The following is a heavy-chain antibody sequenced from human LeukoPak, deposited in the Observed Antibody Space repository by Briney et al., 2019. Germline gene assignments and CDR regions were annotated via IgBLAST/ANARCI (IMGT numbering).Heavy chain of an antibody. Sequence: KAGGSLRLSCAASGFTFSSYSMNWVRQAPGKGLEWVSSISSSSSYIYYADSVKGRFTISRDNAKNSLYLQMNSLRAEDTAVYYCARDWSAGGSGYDFDYWGQGTLVTVSS. J-gene: IGHJ4*02. D-gene: IGHD5-12*01. CDR1: GFTFSSYS. CDR3: ARDWSAGGSGYDFDY. V-gene: IGHV3-21*01. CDR2: ISSSSSYI.